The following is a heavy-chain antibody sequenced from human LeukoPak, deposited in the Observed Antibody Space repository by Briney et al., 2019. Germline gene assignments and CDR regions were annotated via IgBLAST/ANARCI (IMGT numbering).Heavy chain of an antibody. CDR3: ARAHFAGSSSWYRAEYFQH. CDR2: FDPEDGET. CDR1: GYTLTELS. D-gene: IGHD6-13*01. V-gene: IGHV1-24*01. Sequence: ASVKVSCKVSGYTLTELSMHWVRQAPGKGLEWMGGFDPEDGETIYAQKFQGRVTMTEDTSTDTAYMELSSLRSEDTAVYYCARAHFAGSSSWYRAEYFQHWGQGTLVTVSS. J-gene: IGHJ1*01.